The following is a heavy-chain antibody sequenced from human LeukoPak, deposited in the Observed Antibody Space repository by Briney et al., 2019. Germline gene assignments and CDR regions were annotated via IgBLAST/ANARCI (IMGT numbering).Heavy chain of an antibody. Sequence: GGSLRLSCAASGFTFSSYWMSWVRQAPGKGLEWVADIKQDGSEKYYVDSVKGRFIISRDSASNSLYLQMNSLRAEDTAVYYGARDSGDTYYDILTVYQYWGQGTLVTVSS. CDR3: ARDSGDTYYDILTVYQY. CDR2: IKQDGSEK. D-gene: IGHD3-9*01. J-gene: IGHJ4*02. V-gene: IGHV3-7*01. CDR1: GFTFSSYW.